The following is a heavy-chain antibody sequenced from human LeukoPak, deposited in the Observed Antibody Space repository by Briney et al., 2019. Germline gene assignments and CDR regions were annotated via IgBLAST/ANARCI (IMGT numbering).Heavy chain of an antibody. CDR2: IYTSGST. CDR1: GGSISTYY. V-gene: IGHV4-4*09. D-gene: IGHD3-9*01. CDR3: ARRISYYDILTGYYTPDAFDI. Sequence: SETLSLTCTVSGGSISTYYWSWIRQPAGKGLEWIGYIYTSGSTNYNPSLKSRVTISVDTSKNQFSLKLSSVTAADTAVYYCARRISYYDILTGYYTPDAFDIWGQGTMVTIS. J-gene: IGHJ3*02.